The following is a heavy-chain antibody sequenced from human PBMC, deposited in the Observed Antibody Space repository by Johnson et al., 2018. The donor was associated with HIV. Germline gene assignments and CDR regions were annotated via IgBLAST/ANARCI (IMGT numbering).Heavy chain of an antibody. D-gene: IGHD3-10*01. J-gene: IGHJ3*02. Sequence: VQLVESGGGLIQPGGSLRLSCAASGFTVSSNYMSWVRQAPGKGLEWVSVIYSGGSTYYADSVKGRFTISRDNSKNTLYLQMHSLRAEDTAVYYCARVSLYYGSGNDDFDIWGQGTMVTVSS. V-gene: IGHV3-53*01. CDR2: IYSGGST. CDR1: GFTVSSNY. CDR3: ARVSLYYGSGNDDFDI.